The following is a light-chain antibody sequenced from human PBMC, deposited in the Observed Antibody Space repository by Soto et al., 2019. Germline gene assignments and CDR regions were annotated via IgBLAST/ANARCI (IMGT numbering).Light chain of an antibody. J-gene: IGLJ3*02. Sequence: QSALTQPPSASGSPGQSVTISWTGTSSDVGGYNFVSWYQQHPGRAPKLMISEVTKRPSGVPDRFSGSKSGSTASLTVSGLQPEDEAEYYCSSYAGSNTWVFGGGTKLTVL. CDR2: EVT. V-gene: IGLV2-8*01. CDR3: SSYAGSNTWV. CDR1: SSDVGGYNF.